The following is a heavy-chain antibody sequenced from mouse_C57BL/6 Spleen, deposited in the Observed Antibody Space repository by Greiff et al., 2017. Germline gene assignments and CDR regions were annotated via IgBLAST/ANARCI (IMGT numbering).Heavy chain of an antibody. CDR3: AISYYYGIESWYFDV. D-gene: IGHD1-1*01. CDR2: IHPSDSDT. Sequence: QVHVKQPGAELVKPGASVKVSCKASGYTFTSYWMHWVKQRPGQGLEWIGRIHPSDSDTNYNQKLKGKATLTVDKSSSTAYMQLSSLTSEVSAVYYCAISYYYGIESWYFDVWGTGTTVTVSS. J-gene: IGHJ1*03. V-gene: IGHV1-74*01. CDR1: GYTFTSYW.